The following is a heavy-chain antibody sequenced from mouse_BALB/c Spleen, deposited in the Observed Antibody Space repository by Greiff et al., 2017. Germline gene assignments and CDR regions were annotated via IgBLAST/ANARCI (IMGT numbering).Heavy chain of an antibody. J-gene: IGHJ2*01. CDR3: ARDLTNWDGDY. CDR2: ISSGGSYT. CDR1: GFTFSSYA. D-gene: IGHD4-1*01. Sequence: EVKVVESGGGLVKPGGSLKLSCAASGFTFSSYAMSWVRQTPEKRLEWVATISSGGSYTYYPDSVKGRFTISRDNAKNTLYLQMSSLRSEDTAMYYCARDLTNWDGDYWGQGTTLTVSS. V-gene: IGHV5-9-3*01.